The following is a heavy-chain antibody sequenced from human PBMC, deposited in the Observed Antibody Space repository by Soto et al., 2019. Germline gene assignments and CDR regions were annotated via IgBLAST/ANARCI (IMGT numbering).Heavy chain of an antibody. Sequence: PSETLSLTCTVSGGSISSYYWSWIRQPPGKGLEWIGYIYYSGSTNYNPSLKSRVTISVDTSKNQFSLKLSSVTAADTAVYYCARVGDEYGDHRWYYFDYWGQGTLVTVSS. D-gene: IGHD4-17*01. J-gene: IGHJ4*02. CDR2: IYYSGST. CDR1: GGSISSYY. V-gene: IGHV4-59*01. CDR3: ARVGDEYGDHRWYYFDY.